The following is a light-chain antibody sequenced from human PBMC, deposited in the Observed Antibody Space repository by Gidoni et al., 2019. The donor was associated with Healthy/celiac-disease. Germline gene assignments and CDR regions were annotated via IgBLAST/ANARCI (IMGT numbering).Light chain of an antibody. Sequence: DIQMTQSPSSLSASVGDRVTITCRASQSISSYLNWYQQKPGKAPKLLIYAASSLQSGAPSRFSGIGSGTDFTLTISSLQPEDFATYYCQQSYSTPLTFGGGTKVEIK. CDR1: QSISSY. CDR2: AAS. CDR3: QQSYSTPLT. J-gene: IGKJ4*01. V-gene: IGKV1-39*01.